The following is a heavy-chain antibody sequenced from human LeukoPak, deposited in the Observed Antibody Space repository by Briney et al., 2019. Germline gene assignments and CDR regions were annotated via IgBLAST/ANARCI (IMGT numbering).Heavy chain of an antibody. Sequence: PGGSLRLSCAASGFVFSSYWMSWVRQAPGKGLEWVANIKQDGSEKYYVDSVKGRFTISRDNAKNSLYLQMNSLRAEDTAVYYCARESRGYDILTGKYHRGYYSYYMDVWGKGTTVTVSS. CDR2: IKQDGSEK. V-gene: IGHV3-7*01. J-gene: IGHJ6*03. CDR3: ARESRGYDILTGKYHRGYYSYYMDV. CDR1: GFVFSSYW. D-gene: IGHD3-9*01.